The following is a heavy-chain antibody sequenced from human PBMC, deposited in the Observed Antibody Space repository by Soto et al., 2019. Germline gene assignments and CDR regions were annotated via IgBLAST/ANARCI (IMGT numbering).Heavy chain of an antibody. J-gene: IGHJ4*02. Sequence: QVQLVETGGGVVQPGRSLRLSCAASGFNFSSYVMHWVRQAPGKGLEWVAVIWYDGGNKYYAYSVKGRFTISRDKSKNTLYLQMNSLRAEDTAVYYCARDGQWLPRDGLRSSYYFDYWGQGTLVTVSS. CDR3: ARDGQWLPRDGLRSSYYFDY. CDR1: GFNFSSYV. V-gene: IGHV3-33*01. CDR2: IWYDGGNK. D-gene: IGHD6-19*01.